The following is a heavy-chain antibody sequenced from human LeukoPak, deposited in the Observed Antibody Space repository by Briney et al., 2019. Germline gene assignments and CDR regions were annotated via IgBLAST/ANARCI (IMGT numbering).Heavy chain of an antibody. CDR1: GGSFSGYY. Sequence: SETLSLTCAVYGGSFSGYYWSWIRQPPGKGLEWIGEINHSGSTNYNPSPKSRGTISVDPSKNQFTLKLSSVTAADTAVYYCASHGSRQYYYYGLDVWGQGTTVTVSS. D-gene: IGHD2-15*01. CDR2: INHSGST. V-gene: IGHV4-34*01. J-gene: IGHJ6*02. CDR3: ASHGSRQYYYYGLDV.